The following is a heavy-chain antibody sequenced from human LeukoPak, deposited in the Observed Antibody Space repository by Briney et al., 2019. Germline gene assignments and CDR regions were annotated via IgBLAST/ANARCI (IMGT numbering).Heavy chain of an antibody. CDR1: GGSISSSSYY. CDR3: ARHCSSTSCYTPDDY. J-gene: IGHJ4*02. D-gene: IGHD2-2*02. Sequence: SATLSLTCTVSGGSISSSSYYWGWIRQPPGKGLEWIGSIYYSASTYYTPSLKRRVTISVDTSKNQFSLKLSSVTAADTAVYYCARHCSSTSCYTPDDYWGQGTLVTVPS. V-gene: IGHV4-39*01. CDR2: IYYSAST.